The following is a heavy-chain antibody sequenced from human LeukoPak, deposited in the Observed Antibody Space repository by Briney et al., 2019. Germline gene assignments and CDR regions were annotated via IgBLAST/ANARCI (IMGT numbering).Heavy chain of an antibody. CDR2: IYYNGNT. CDR3: ARHGSSGLARVWFDP. CDR1: GDSITSGSYY. J-gene: IGHJ5*02. D-gene: IGHD6-19*01. V-gene: IGHV4-61*05. Sequence: SETLSLTCTVSGDSITSGSYYWGWIRQPPGKGLEWIGYIYYNGNTNYNPSLKSRVTISVDTSKNQFSLKLSSVTAADTAVYCCARHGSSGLARVWFDPWGQGTLVTVSS.